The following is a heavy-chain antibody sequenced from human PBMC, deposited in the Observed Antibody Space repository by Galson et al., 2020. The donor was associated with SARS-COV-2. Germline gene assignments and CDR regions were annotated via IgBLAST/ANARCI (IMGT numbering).Heavy chain of an antibody. D-gene: IGHD2-2*01. J-gene: IGHJ6*04. V-gene: IGHV3-30*18. Sequence: GGSLRLSCAASGFTFSSYGMHWVRQAPGKGLEWVAVISYDGSNKYYADSVKGRFTISRDNSKNTLYLQMNSLRAEDTAVYYCAKTKADNIVVVPAARDSLTDYYYYGMGVWGKGTAVTVSS. CDR1: GFTFSSYG. CDR2: ISYDGSNK. CDR3: AKTKADNIVVVPAARDSLTDYYYYGMGV.